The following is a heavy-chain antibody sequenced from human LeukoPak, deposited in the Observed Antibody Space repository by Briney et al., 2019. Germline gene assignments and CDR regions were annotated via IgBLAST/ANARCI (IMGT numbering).Heavy chain of an antibody. CDR3: ARDYSGSQPFGP. V-gene: IGHV4-59*01. CDR2: IYYSGST. Sequence: SETLSLTCTVSGGSISSYYWSWIRQPPGKGLEWIGYIYYSGSTNYNPSLKSRVTISVDTSKNQFSLKLSSVTAADTAVYYCARDYSGSQPFGPWGQGTLVTVSS. D-gene: IGHD1-26*01. J-gene: IGHJ5*02. CDR1: GGSISSYY.